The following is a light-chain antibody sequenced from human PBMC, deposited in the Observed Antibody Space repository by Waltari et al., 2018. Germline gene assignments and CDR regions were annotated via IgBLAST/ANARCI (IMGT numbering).Light chain of an antibody. V-gene: IGLV3-10*01. CDR1: ALPKKY. CDR3: YSTDRTGNHVV. CDR2: DDN. Sequence: SYELTQPPSVSVSPGQTARISCSGDALPKKYAFWYQQKSGQAPVLIIYDDNKRPSAIAGRVSGSSYESMATWTISGAQVVEEADYYCYSTDRTGNHVVFGGGTKLTV. J-gene: IGLJ3*02.